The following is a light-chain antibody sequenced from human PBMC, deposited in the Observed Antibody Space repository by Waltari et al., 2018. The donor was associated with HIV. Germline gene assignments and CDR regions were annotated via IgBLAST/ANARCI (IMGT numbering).Light chain of an antibody. Sequence: EIVMTQSPATLSVSLGERATLSCRASQSVSTYLSWYQQRPGQSPRLLNYDASTRATGITARFSGSGSGTEFTLTISSLQSEDFAVYYCQQFIFLPFSFGQGTKLEIK. CDR1: QSVSTY. CDR2: DAS. V-gene: IGKV3-15*01. J-gene: IGKJ2*03. CDR3: QQFIFLPFS.